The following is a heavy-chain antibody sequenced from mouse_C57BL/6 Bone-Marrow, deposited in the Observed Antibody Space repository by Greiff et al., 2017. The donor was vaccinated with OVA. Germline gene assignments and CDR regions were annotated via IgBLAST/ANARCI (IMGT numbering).Heavy chain of an antibody. D-gene: IGHD2-3*01. J-gene: IGHJ2*01. Sequence: QVQLKQSGAELARPGASVKLSCKASGYTFTSYGISWVKQRTGQGLEWIGEIYPRSGNTYYNEKFKGKATLTADKSSSTAYMELRSLTSEDSAVYFCARRNLYDGWKAYYFDYWGQGTTLTVSS. CDR1: GYTFTSYG. CDR2: IYPRSGNT. V-gene: IGHV1-81*01. CDR3: ARRNLYDGWKAYYFDY.